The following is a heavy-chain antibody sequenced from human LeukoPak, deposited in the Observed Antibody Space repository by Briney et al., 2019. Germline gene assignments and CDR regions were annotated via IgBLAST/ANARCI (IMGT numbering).Heavy chain of an antibody. D-gene: IGHD6-19*01. Sequence: GGSLRLSCAPSGVTLTNSAMSWVRQAPRKGLGWVSTLSGSGITTYYADSVKGRFTISRDNSKNTLYLQMNSLRAEDTAVYYCAKGIYSSGWSYFDYWGHGTLVTVSS. CDR3: AKGIYSSGWSYFDY. CDR1: GVTLTNSA. J-gene: IGHJ4*01. CDR2: LSGSGITT. V-gene: IGHV3-23*01.